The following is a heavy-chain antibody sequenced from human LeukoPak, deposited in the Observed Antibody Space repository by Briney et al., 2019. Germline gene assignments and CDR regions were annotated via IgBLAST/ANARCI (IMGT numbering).Heavy chain of an antibody. CDR2: ISGSGGST. D-gene: IGHD4-17*01. Sequence: GGSLRLSCAASGFTFSSYAMSWVSQAPGKGMEWVSAISGSGGSTYYADSVKGRFTISGDNSKNTLYLQMNSLRAEDTAVYYCAKVTSPPRDYGDPFDYWGQGTLVTVSS. V-gene: IGHV3-23*01. J-gene: IGHJ4*02. CDR1: GFTFSSYA. CDR3: AKVTSPPRDYGDPFDY.